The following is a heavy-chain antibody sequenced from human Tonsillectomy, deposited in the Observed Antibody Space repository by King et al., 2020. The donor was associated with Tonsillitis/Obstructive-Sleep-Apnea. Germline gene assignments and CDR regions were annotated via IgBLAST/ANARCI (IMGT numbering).Heavy chain of an antibody. V-gene: IGHV3-21*01. Sequence: VQLVESGGGLVKPGGSLRLSCAASGFTFSSFSMNLVRQAPGKGLEWLSSISSSSSYIYYADSVKGRFTISRDNAKNSLYLQMNSLRAEDTAVYYCARGDIVIVPSAIGDWGQGTLVTVSS. J-gene: IGHJ4*02. CDR2: ISSSSSYI. D-gene: IGHD2-2*02. CDR1: GFTFSSFS. CDR3: ARGDIVIVPSAIGD.